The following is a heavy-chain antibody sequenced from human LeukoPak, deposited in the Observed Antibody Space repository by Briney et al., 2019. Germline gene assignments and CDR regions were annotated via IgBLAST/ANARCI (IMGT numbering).Heavy chain of an antibody. J-gene: IGHJ4*02. CDR2: INHSGST. D-gene: IGHD3-22*01. CDR3: ARGADSSGYYSIFYFDY. CDR1: GGSFSDYY. Sequence: PSETLSLTCAVFGGSFSDYYWNWIRQAPGKGLEWIGEINHSGSTSYNPSLKSRVTISVDTSTNQFSLKLSSVTAADTAVYYCARGADSSGYYSIFYFDYWGQGTLVTVSS. V-gene: IGHV4-34*01.